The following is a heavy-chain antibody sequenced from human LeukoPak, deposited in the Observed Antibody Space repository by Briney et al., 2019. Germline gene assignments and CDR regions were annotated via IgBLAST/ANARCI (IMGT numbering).Heavy chain of an antibody. V-gene: IGHV3-15*01. J-gene: IGHJ4*02. CDR3: SLRYCSGTSCPGY. CDR1: GFTFSDAW. CDR2: IKSSADGGAT. Sequence: GGSLRLSCAASGFTFSDAWLSWVRQAPGKGPEWVGRIKSSADGGATDYAAPVKGRFTVSRDDSKDTLYLQMNSLKTEDTAVYYCSLRYCSGTSCPGYWGQGTLVTVSS. D-gene: IGHD2-8*02.